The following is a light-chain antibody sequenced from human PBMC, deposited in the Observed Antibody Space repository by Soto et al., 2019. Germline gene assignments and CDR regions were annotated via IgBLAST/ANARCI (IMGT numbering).Light chain of an antibody. CDR3: CSYAGNYIFYV. V-gene: IGLV2-11*01. CDR1: SSDVGTYNY. Sequence: QSVLTQPRSVSGSPGQSVTISCTGTSSDVGTYNYVSWYQQHPGKAPKVMIYDVSKRPSGVPDRFSGSKSGNTASLTISGLQAEDEADYYCCSYAGNYIFYVFGTGTKLTVL. CDR2: DVS. J-gene: IGLJ1*01.